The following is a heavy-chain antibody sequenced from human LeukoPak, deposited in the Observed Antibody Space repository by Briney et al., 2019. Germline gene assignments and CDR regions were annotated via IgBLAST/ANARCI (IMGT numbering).Heavy chain of an antibody. J-gene: IGHJ4*02. CDR1: GGTFSSYA. CDR2: IIPIFGTA. D-gene: IGHD3-9*01. CDR3: ARHHAYYDILTGPPFDY. Sequence: SVKVSCKASGGTFSSYAISWVRQAPGQGLEWMGGIIPIFGTANYAQKFQGRVTITADKSTSTAYMELSSLRSEDTAVYYCARHHAYYDILTGPPFDYWGQGTLVTVSS. V-gene: IGHV1-69*06.